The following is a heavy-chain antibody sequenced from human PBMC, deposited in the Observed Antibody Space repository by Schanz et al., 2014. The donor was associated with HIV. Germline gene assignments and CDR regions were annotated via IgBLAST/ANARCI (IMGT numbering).Heavy chain of an antibody. D-gene: IGHD2-15*01. V-gene: IGHV3-23*04. CDR1: GFTISSNY. CDR2: ISDSGGST. Sequence: EVQLVETGGGLIQPGGSLRLSCAVSGFTISSNYMSWVRQAPGKGLEWVSVISDSGGSTYYADSVKDRFTISRDNSKNTLYLQMNSLRAEDTAVYYCAKGGRDILSYYGMDVWGQGTTVTVSS. CDR3: AKGGRDILSYYGMDV. J-gene: IGHJ6*02.